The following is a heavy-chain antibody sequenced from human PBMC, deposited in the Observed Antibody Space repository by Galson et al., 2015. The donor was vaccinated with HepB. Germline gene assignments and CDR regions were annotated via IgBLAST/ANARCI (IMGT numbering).Heavy chain of an antibody. D-gene: IGHD4-17*01. Sequence: SLRLSCAASRFTFSSYSMNWVRQAPGKGLEWVSSISSSSSYIYYADSVKGRFTISRDNAKNSLYLQMNSLRAEDTAVYYCAREADYAAYFDYWGQGTLVTVSS. CDR2: ISSSSSYI. CDR3: AREADYAAYFDY. J-gene: IGHJ4*02. CDR1: RFTFSSYS. V-gene: IGHV3-21*01.